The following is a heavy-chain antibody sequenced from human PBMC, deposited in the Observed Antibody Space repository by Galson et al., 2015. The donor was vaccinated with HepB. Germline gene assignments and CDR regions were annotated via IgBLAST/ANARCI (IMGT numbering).Heavy chain of an antibody. CDR2: ISAYNGNT. CDR1: GYTFTSYG. Sequence: SVKVSCKASGYTFTSYGISWVRQAPGQGLEWMGWISAYNGNTNYAQKLQGRVTMTTDTSTSTAYMELRSLRSDDTAVYYCARVWENYYYYGMDVWGQGTTVTVSS. J-gene: IGHJ6*02. V-gene: IGHV1-18*04. CDR3: ARVWENYYYYGMDV. D-gene: IGHD1-26*01.